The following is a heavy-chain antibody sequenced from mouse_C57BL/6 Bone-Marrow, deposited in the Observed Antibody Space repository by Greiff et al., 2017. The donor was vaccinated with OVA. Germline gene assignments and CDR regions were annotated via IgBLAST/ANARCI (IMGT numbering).Heavy chain of an antibody. Sequence: QVQLQQPGAELVMPGASVKLSCKASGYTFTSYWMHWVKQRPGQGLEWIGEIDPSDSYTNYNQKFKGKSILTVDKSSSTAYMQLSSLTSEDSAVYYCARGYYGSSYYFDYWGQGTTLTVSS. V-gene: IGHV1-69*01. CDR1: GYTFTSYW. CDR3: ARGYYGSSYYFDY. D-gene: IGHD1-1*01. J-gene: IGHJ2*01. CDR2: IDPSDSYT.